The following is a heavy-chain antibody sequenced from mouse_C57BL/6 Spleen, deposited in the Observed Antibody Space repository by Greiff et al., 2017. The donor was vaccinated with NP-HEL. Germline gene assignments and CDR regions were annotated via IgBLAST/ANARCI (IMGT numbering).Heavy chain of an antibody. CDR3: ARYDYDDYYAMDY. CDR2: INPNNGGT. Sequence: VQLKQSGPELVKPGASVKIPCKASGYTFTDYNMDWVKQSHGKSLEWIGDINPNNGGTIYNQKFKGKATLTVDKSSSTAYMELRSLTSEDTAVYYCARYDYDDYYAMDYWGQGTSVTVSS. J-gene: IGHJ4*01. D-gene: IGHD2-4*01. CDR1: GYTFTDYN. V-gene: IGHV1-18*01.